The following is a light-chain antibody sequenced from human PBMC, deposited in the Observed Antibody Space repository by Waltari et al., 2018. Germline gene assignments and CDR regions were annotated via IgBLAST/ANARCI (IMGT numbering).Light chain of an antibody. CDR3: CSYAGSTTFLYV. V-gene: IGLV2-23*01. CDR1: SNDLGTYNL. J-gene: IGLJ1*01. CDR2: EGT. Sequence: QSALTQPAPVSGSPGQSITISCTGSSNDLGTYNLVSWYQQHPGKAPKLMIYEGTERPSGVSNRFSGSKSGNTASLTISGLQAEDEADYYCCSYAGSTTFLYVFGTGTKVTVL.